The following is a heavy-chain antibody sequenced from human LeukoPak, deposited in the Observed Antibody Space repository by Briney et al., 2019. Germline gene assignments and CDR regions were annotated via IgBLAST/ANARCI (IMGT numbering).Heavy chain of an antibody. CDR1: GSTFSNAW. V-gene: IGHV3-15*01. D-gene: IGHD3-10*01. J-gene: IGHJ4*02. CDR2: VKSKADGGTT. CDR3: TTTPGRDY. Sequence: GGSLRLSCAASGSTFSNAWMSWVRQAPGKGLEWVGRVKSKADGGTTDYAAPVKGRFTISRDDSQNTLYLQMDSLKTEDTAVYYCTTTPGRDYWGQGTLVTVSS.